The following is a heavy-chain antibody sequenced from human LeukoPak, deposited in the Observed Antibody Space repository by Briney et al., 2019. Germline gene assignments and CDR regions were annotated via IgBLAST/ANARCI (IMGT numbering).Heavy chain of an antibody. CDR2: IWYDGSNK. D-gene: IGHD4-17*01. J-gene: IGHJ6*04. V-gene: IGHV3-33*01. Sequence: PGRSLRLSCAASGFTFRSYGMHWVRQAPGKGLEWVAVIWYDGSNKYYADSVKGRFTISRDNSKNTLYLQMNSLRAEDTAVYYCASPGGDYVGVDYYGMDVWGKGTTVTVSS. CDR3: ASPGGDYVGVDYYGMDV. CDR1: GFTFRSYG.